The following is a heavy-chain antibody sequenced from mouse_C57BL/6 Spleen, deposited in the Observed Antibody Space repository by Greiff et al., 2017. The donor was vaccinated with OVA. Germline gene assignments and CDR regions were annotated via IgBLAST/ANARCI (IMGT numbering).Heavy chain of an antibody. J-gene: IGHJ2*01. CDR3: TRGAYYGSSHFDY. CDR2: IDPETGGT. Sequence: QVQLKQSGAELVRPGASVTLSCKASGYTFTDYEMHWVKQTPVHGLEWIGAIDPETGGTAYNQKFKGKAILTADKSSSTAYMELRSLTSEDSAVYYCTRGAYYGSSHFDYWGQGTTLTVSS. V-gene: IGHV1-15*01. CDR1: GYTFTDYE. D-gene: IGHD1-1*01.